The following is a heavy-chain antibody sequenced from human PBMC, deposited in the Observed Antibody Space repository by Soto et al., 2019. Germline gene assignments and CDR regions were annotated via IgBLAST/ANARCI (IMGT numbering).Heavy chain of an antibody. V-gene: IGHV1-69*01. CDR2: IIPLFGTT. D-gene: IGHD4-17*01. Sequence: QVQLVQSGAEVKMPGSSVKVSCKASEGTFSNIAITWVRQAPGQGLEWMGGIIPLFGTTNYAQKFQGRVTITADESTSTAYMELISLTSEDTAVYYCARDHSIYGDYAVKGLRDWGQGVLVTVSS. J-gene: IGHJ4*02. CDR3: ARDHSIYGDYAVKGLRD. CDR1: EGTFSNIA.